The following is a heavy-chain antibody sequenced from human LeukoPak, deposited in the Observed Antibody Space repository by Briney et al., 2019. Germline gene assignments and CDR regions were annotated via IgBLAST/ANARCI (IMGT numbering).Heavy chain of an antibody. D-gene: IGHD7-27*01. CDR1: GFTFSHYA. J-gene: IGHJ4*02. CDR2: VSGRGDDT. V-gene: IGHV3-23*01. CDR3: ARDLAWGAFDY. Sequence: GGSLRLSCVASGFTFSHYAMSWVRKAPGKGLKWVSAVSGRGDDTYYADSVKGRFTISRDDSKNTLSLQMNSLRVEDTATYYCARDLAWGAFDYWGQGTLVTVSS.